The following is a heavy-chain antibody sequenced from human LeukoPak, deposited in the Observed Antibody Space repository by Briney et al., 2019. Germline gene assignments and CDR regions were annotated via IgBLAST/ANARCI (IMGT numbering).Heavy chain of an antibody. Sequence: SETLSLTCTVSGGSISSYYWSWIRQPPGKGLEWIGYIYYSGSTKYNPSLKSRVTISVDTSKNQFSLKLSSVTAADTAVYYCAREGRSSSRAGDGMDVWGQGTTVTVSS. CDR3: AREGRSSSRAGDGMDV. D-gene: IGHD6-13*01. J-gene: IGHJ6*02. CDR2: IYYSGST. V-gene: IGHV4-59*01. CDR1: GGSISSYY.